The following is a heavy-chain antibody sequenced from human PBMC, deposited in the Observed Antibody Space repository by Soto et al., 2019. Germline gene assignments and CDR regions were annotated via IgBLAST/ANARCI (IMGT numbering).Heavy chain of an antibody. CDR3: ARGKVVRGSYVTLDY. J-gene: IGHJ4*02. Sequence: QVQLQQWGAGLLKPSETLSLTTAVYGGSFSGYYWSWIRQPPGKGLEWIGEINHSGSTNYSPSLNSGVTLAVDTAKNQFSLKLSSVTAADTAVYYCARGKVVRGSYVTLDYWGQGTLFTVSS. CDR1: GGSFSGYY. D-gene: IGHD3-10*01. V-gene: IGHV4-34*01. CDR2: INHSGST.